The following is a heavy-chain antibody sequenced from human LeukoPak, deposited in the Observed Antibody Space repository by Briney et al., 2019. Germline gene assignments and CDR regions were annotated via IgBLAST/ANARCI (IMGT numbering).Heavy chain of an antibody. Sequence: SVKVSCKASGGTFSSYAISWVRQAPGQGREWMGGIIPIFGTANYAQKFQGRVTITADESTSTAYMELSSLRSEDTAVYYCASTVVPAATVGDYYYYYGMDVWGKGTTVTVSS. CDR1: GGTFSSYA. CDR3: ASTVVPAATVGDYYYYYGMDV. D-gene: IGHD2-2*01. J-gene: IGHJ6*04. CDR2: IIPIFGTA. V-gene: IGHV1-69*13.